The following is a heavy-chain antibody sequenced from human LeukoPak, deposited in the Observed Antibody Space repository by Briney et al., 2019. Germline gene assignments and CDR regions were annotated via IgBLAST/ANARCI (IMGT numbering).Heavy chain of an antibody. V-gene: IGHV3-30*03. CDR2: ISYDGSNK. D-gene: IGHD3-22*01. CDR3: ARDIYYYDSSGYYFPGGSDY. J-gene: IGHJ4*02. CDR1: GFTFSKYG. Sequence: GGSLRLSCAASGFTFSKYGMHWVRQAPGKGLEWVAVISYDGSNKYYADSVKGRFTISRDNSKNTLYLQMNSLRAEDTAVYYCARDIYYYDSSGYYFPGGSDYWGQGTLVTVSS.